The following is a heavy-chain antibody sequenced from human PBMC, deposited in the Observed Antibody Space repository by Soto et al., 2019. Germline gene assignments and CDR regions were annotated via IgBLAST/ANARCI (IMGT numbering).Heavy chain of an antibody. CDR2: ISYDGSNK. Sequence: QVQLVESGGGVVQPGRSLRLSCAASGFTFSSYGMHWVRQAPGKGLEWVAVISYDGSNKYYADSVKGRFTISRDNAKNSLYLQMNSLRAEDTAVYYCARSDTAMGRAKMGFDYWGQGTLVTVSS. CDR3: ARSDTAMGRAKMGFDY. J-gene: IGHJ4*02. CDR1: GFTFSSYG. V-gene: IGHV3-30*03. D-gene: IGHD5-18*01.